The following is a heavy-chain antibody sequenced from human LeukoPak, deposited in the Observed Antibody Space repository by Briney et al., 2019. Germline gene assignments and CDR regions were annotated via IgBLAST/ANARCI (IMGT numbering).Heavy chain of an antibody. Sequence: ASVKVSCKASGYTFTGYYMHWVRQAPGQGLEWIGWINPNSGGTNYAQKFQGRVTMTRDTSISTAYMELSRLRSDDTAVYYCARGEYSASWFDPWGQGTLVTVPS. J-gene: IGHJ5*02. CDR1: GYTFTGYY. CDR3: ARGEYSASWFDP. V-gene: IGHV1-2*02. D-gene: IGHD2/OR15-2a*01. CDR2: INPNSGGT.